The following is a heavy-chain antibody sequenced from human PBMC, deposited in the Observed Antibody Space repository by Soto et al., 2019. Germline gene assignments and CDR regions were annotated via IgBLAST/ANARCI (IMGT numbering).Heavy chain of an antibody. CDR2: INHSGST. CDR1: GGSFSGYY. Sequence: SETLSLTCAVYGGSFSGYYWSWIRQPPGKGLEWIGEINHSGSTNYNPSLKSRVTISVDTSKNQFSLKLSSVTAADTAVYYCARGLYPTGYCSGGSCYAAFDIWGQGTMVTVSS. CDR3: ARGLYPTGYCSGGSCYAAFDI. V-gene: IGHV4-34*01. D-gene: IGHD2-15*01. J-gene: IGHJ3*02.